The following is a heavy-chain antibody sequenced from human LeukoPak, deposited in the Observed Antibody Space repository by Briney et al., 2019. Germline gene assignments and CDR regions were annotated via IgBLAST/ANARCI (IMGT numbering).Heavy chain of an antibody. V-gene: IGHV3-23*01. CDR1: GFAFSSYT. CDR2: XXXXGGST. Sequence: PGGSLRLSCAASGFAFSSYTMGWVRXXXXXXXXXXXXXXXXGGSTYYADSVKGRFTISRDSSKNTLYLQMNSLRAEDTAVYYCAKKTSYCGGDCYPYYFDHWGQGTLVTVSS. CDR3: AKKTSYCGGDCYPYYFDH. J-gene: IGHJ4*02. D-gene: IGHD2-21*02.